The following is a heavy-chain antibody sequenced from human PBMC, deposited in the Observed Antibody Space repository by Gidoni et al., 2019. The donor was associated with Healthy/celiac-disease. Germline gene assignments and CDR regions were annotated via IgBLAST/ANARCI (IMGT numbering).Heavy chain of an antibody. CDR2: IYHSGSN. V-gene: IGHV4-4*02. CDR3: ARDRRIVVVVAAKYYYYGMEV. J-gene: IGHJ6*02. CDR1: GGSISSGNC. Sequence: QVQLQESGPGLVKPSGTLSLTCAFPGGSISSGNCWRWVRQPTGKGMEGIGEIYHSGSNNYHPSLKSRVTISVDKYKNQFPLKLSAVTAAETAVYYWARDRRIVVVVAAKYYYYGMEVWGQGTTVTVSS. D-gene: IGHD2-15*01.